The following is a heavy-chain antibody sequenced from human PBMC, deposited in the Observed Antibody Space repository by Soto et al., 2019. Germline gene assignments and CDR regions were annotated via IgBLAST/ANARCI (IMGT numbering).Heavy chain of an antibody. CDR3: AKHPKQGIAVAGTNWLDY. D-gene: IGHD6-19*01. Sequence: GGSLRLSCAASGFTFSSYAMSWVRQAPGKGLGWVSAISGSGGSTYYADSVKGRFTISRDNSKNTLYLQMNSLRAEDTAVYYCAKHPKQGIAVAGTNWLDYWGQGTLVTVSS. J-gene: IGHJ4*02. CDR2: ISGSGGST. CDR1: GFTFSSYA. V-gene: IGHV3-23*01.